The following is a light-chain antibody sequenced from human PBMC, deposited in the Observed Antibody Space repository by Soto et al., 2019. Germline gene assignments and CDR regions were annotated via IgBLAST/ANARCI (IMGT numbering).Light chain of an antibody. CDR2: DAS. V-gene: IGKV3-11*01. CDR1: QSVSSY. Sequence: EIVLTQSPATLSLSPGERATLSCRASQSVSSYLAWYQQKPGQAPRLLIYDASNRATGIPARFSGSGSGTDFTLTISSLEPEDFAVYYCQQRSNWQEHTFGQGTKLEFK. CDR3: QQRSNWQEHT. J-gene: IGKJ2*01.